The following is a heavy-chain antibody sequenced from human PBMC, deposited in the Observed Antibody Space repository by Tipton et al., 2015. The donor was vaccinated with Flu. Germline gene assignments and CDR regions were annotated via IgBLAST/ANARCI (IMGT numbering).Heavy chain of an antibody. CDR1: GFTFSHYW. CDR3: ARDLVNAFDM. CDR2: INQDGSEK. Sequence: SGFTFSHYWMNWVRQAPGKGLEWVANINQDGSEKHYVESVKGRFTISRDYSTNTLYLQMNSLIPDDTSVYYCARDLVNAFDMWGQGTMVTVSA. D-gene: IGHD4-23*01. J-gene: IGHJ3*02. V-gene: IGHV3-7*01.